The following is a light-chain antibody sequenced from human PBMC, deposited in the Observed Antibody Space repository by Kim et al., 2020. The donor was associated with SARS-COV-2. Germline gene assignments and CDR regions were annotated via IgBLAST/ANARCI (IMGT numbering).Light chain of an antibody. CDR1: SGHSNYA. CDR2: LNSDGSH. CDR3: QTWDTGLWV. Sequence: APVKLSCTPSSGHSNYANGWHQQQPEKGPRYLMKLNSDGSHSKGDGIPDRFSGSRAGAERYLTIASLQAEDEADYYCQTWDTGLWVFGGGTQLTVL. J-gene: IGLJ3*02. V-gene: IGLV4-69*01.